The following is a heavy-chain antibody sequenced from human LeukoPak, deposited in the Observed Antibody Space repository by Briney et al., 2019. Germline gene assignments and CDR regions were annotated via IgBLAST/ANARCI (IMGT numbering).Heavy chain of an antibody. Sequence: GGPLRLSCAASGFSFSSYTMSWVRQAPGKGLEWVSVISGSTGVTYYADSVKGRFTISRDNSKNTLYLHMNSLRAEDTAAYYCAKGDYVVYWGQGTLVTVSS. CDR1: GFSFSSYT. V-gene: IGHV3-23*01. CDR3: AKGDYVVY. CDR2: ISGSTGVT. J-gene: IGHJ4*02.